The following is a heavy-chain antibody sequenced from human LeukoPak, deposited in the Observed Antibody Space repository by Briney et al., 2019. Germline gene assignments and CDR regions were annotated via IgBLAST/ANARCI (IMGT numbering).Heavy chain of an antibody. D-gene: IGHD2-8*01. CDR3: ARHVSSSNGDY. J-gene: IGHJ4*02. CDR2: INPSSGGT. CDR1: GYTFSNYY. V-gene: IGHV1-2*02. Sequence: GASVKVSCKASGYTFSNYYMHWVRQAPGQGLEWMGWINPSSGGTNFAQKFQGRVTMTRDTSISTAYMELHGLRSGDTAVYYCARHVSSSNGDYWGQGTLVTVSS.